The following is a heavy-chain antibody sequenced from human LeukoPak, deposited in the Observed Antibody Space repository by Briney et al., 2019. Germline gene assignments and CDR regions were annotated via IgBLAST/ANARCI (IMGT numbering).Heavy chain of an antibody. J-gene: IGHJ4*02. D-gene: IGHD2-21*01. CDR1: GYSISSDYY. CDR3: ARDLGPAYCGGDCSSPTY. CDR2: IYHSGST. Sequence: PSETLSLTCTVSGYSISSDYYWGWIRQPPGKGLEWVGNIYHSGSTYYNPSLKSRVSISLDTSKNQFSLKLSSVTAADTAVYYCARDLGPAYCGGDCSSPTYWGQGTLVTVSS. V-gene: IGHV4-38-2*02.